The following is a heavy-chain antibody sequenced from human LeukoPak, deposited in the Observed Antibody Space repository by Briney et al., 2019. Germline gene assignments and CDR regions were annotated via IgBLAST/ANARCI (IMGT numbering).Heavy chain of an antibody. Sequence: GGSLRLSCAASGFTFSSYAMSWVRQAPGKGLEWVSAISGSGGSTYYADSVKGRFTISRDNAQNSLYLQMNSLRAEDTAIYYCVRDRGTYRPIDYWGQGTLVTVS. CDR1: GFTFSSYA. D-gene: IGHD1-26*01. J-gene: IGHJ4*02. CDR3: VRDRGTYRPIDY. CDR2: ISGSGGST. V-gene: IGHV3-23*01.